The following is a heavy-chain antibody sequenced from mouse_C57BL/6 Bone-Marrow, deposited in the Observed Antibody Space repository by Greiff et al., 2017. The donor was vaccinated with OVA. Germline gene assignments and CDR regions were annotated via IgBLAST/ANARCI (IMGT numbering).Heavy chain of an antibody. J-gene: IGHJ4*01. CDR1: GYTFTSYG. CDR2: IYPRSGNT. D-gene: IGHD3-2*02. V-gene: IGHV1-81*01. CDR3: AQSGSLYAMDY. Sequence: VNVVESGAELARPGASVKLSCKASGYTFTSYGISWVKQRTGQGLEWIGEIYPRSGNTYYNEKFKGKATLTADKSSSTAYMELRSLTSEDSAVYYCAQSGSLYAMDYWGQGTSVTVSS.